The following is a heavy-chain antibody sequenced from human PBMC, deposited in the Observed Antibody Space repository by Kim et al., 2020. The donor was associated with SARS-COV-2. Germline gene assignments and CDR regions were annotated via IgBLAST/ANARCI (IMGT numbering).Heavy chain of an antibody. Sequence: GGSLRLSCAASGFTFSRYSMNWVRQAPGKGLEWVSSVSSSRSYKYYADSVKGRFTISRDNSKNSLYLQMNSLRAEDTAVYYCASITAADEEQFDYCGQGT. CDR3: ASITAADEEQFDY. CDR1: GFTFSRYS. V-gene: IGHV3-21*01. CDR2: VSSSRSYK. D-gene: IGHD6-13*01. J-gene: IGHJ4*02.